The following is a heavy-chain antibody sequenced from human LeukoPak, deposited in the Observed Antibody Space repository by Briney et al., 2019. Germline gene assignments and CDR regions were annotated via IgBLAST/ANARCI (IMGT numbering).Heavy chain of an antibody. CDR1: GFTFSNYG. Sequence: GGSLGLSCAASGFTFSNYGMSWVRQAPGKGLEWVSDISVSGGSTHYADSVKGRFTMSRDNSKTTLYLQMNSLRPEDTAVYYCAKHYYDTSGSFYCFDSWGQGTLVTVSS. CDR3: AKHYYDTSGSFYCFDS. CDR2: ISVSGGST. J-gene: IGHJ4*02. V-gene: IGHV3-23*01. D-gene: IGHD3-22*01.